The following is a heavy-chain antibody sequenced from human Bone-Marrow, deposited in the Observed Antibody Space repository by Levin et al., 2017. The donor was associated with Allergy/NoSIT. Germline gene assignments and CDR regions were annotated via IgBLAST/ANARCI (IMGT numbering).Heavy chain of an antibody. V-gene: IGHV1-2*02. CDR2: INPNSGGT. J-gene: IGHJ4*02. CDR3: ARKYDVGSYYKL. Sequence: ASVKVSCKASGYTFTDSYIYWVRQAPGQGLEWMGWINPNSGGTNYAQKFQGRVTMTRDTSISTAYLVLSSLRSDDTAVYYCARKYDVGSYYKLWGQGTPVTVSS. D-gene: IGHD3-10*01. CDR1: GYTFTDSY.